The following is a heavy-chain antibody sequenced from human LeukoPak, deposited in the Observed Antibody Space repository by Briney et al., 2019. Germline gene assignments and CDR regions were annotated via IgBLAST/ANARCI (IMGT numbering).Heavy chain of an antibody. CDR1: GFTFSNGW. CDR2: IKSKSERGTT. D-gene: IGHD2-2*02. CDR3: TSNLYCSTRSCYTLDN. J-gene: IGHJ4*02. Sequence: GGSLRLSCAASGFTFSNGWMSWVRQAPGKGLEWVGRIKSKSERGTTDYAAPVTGRFTISRDGSTNTVYLHMNSLKTEDTAVYFCTSNLYCSTRSCYTLDNWGQGTLVAVSP. V-gene: IGHV3-15*01.